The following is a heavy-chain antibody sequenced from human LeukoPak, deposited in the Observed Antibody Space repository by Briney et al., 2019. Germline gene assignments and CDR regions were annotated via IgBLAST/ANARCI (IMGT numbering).Heavy chain of an antibody. V-gene: IGHV3-23*01. CDR1: GFTFSSYA. D-gene: IGHD3-22*01. Sequence: PGGSLRLSCAASGFTFSSYAMSWVRQAPGKGLEWVSVISGIGTSTLYADSVKGRFTISRDNSKNTLYLQMNSLRAEDTAVYYCAKDTDSSGYYYGPGDYWGQGTLVTVSS. CDR3: AKDTDSSGYYYGPGDY. CDR2: ISGIGTST. J-gene: IGHJ4*02.